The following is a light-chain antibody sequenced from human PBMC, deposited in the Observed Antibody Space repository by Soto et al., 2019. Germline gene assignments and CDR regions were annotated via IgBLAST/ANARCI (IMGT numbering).Light chain of an antibody. CDR1: SSDVGAYNY. Sequence: QSDLTQPASVSGSPGQSITISCTGTSSDVGAYNYVSWYQQHPGKAPKLMIYEVSNRPSGVSHRFSGSKSDNTASLPLSGLQADDEADYYCSSYTSSKTLVFGAGTKVTVL. J-gene: IGLJ1*01. V-gene: IGLV2-14*01. CDR2: EVS. CDR3: SSYTSSKTLV.